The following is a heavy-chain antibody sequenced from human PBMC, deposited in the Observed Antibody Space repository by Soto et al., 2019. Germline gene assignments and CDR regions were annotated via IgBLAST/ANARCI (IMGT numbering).Heavy chain of an antibody. V-gene: IGHV3-11*01. Sequence: PGGSLRLSCAASGFTFSDYYMSWIRQAPGEGLEWLSSISSSGSIIYYADSVKGRFTISRDNAKNSLYLQMNSLRAEDTAVYYCAKKVRRSYRSAYSGQGTQVTVSS. J-gene: IGHJ4*02. CDR3: AKKVRRSYRSAY. CDR2: ISSSGSII. D-gene: IGHD5-18*01. CDR1: GFTFSDYY.